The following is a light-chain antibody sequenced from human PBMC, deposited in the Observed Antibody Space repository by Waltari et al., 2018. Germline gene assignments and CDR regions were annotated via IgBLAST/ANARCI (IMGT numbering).Light chain of an antibody. CDR1: ESISNW. V-gene: IGKV1-5*03. Sequence: IHLTHSPSTLSASVGDRVSITCRASESISNWLAWYQPKPGKAPKVLMYKSFTLQSVVPPRVSGSGSETEFSLTISSLQPDDFAAYYCQQYNIWPYTFGQGTTLEI. CDR2: KSF. CDR3: QQYNIWPYT. J-gene: IGKJ2*01.